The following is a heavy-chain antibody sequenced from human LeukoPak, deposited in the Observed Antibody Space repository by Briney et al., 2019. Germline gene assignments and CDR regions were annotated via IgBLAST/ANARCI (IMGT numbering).Heavy chain of an antibody. J-gene: IGHJ4*02. Sequence: PGGSLRLSCAASGFTFSHYYMSWVRQAPGKGLEWISYISTSGTTIYCADSVKGRFTISRDNAKNSLYLQMNSLRAEDTAVYYCARGYGDYKVMDYWGQGSLATASS. D-gene: IGHD4-17*01. V-gene: IGHV3-11*01. CDR2: ISTSGTTI. CDR1: GFTFSHYY. CDR3: ARGYGDYKVMDY.